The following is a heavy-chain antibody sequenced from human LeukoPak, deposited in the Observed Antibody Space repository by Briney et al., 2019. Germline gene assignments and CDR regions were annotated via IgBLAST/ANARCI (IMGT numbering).Heavy chain of an antibody. CDR3: ARSLVVGATYPYH. V-gene: IGHV3-30*03. CDR2: ISYDGSNK. D-gene: IGHD1-26*01. Sequence: PGRSLRLSCAASGFTFSSYGMHWVRQAPGKGLEWVAVISYDGSNKYYADSVKGRFTISRDNAKNSLYLQLNSLRAEDTAVYYCARSLVVGATYPYHWGRGTLVTVSS. CDR1: GFTFSSYG. J-gene: IGHJ5*02.